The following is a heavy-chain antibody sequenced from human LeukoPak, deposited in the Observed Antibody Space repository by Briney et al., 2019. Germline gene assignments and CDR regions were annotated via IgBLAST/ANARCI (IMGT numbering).Heavy chain of an antibody. D-gene: IGHD1-20*01. J-gene: IGHJ4*02. V-gene: IGHV1-8*01. CDR1: GYTFTSYD. Sequence: GASVKVSCKASGYTFTSYDINWVRQATGQGLEWMGWMNPNSGNTGYAQKFQGRVTMTRDTSISTAYMELSRLRSDDTAVYYCARAGNWNDLDYWGQGTLVTVSS. CDR2: MNPNSGNT. CDR3: ARAGNWNDLDY.